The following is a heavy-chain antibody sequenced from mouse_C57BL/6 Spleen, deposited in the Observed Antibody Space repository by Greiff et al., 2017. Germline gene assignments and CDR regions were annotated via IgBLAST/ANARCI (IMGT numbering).Heavy chain of an antibody. CDR2: IDPSDSYT. D-gene: IGHD1-1*01. CDR3: ARLALYYFDY. Sequence: QVQLQQPGAELVMPGASVKLSCKASGYTFTSYWMHWVKQRPGQGLEWIGEIDPSDSYTNYNQKFKGKSTLTVDKSSSTAYMQLSSLTSEDSAVXYCARLALYYFDYWGQGTTLTVSS. CDR1: GYTFTSYW. J-gene: IGHJ2*01. V-gene: IGHV1-69*01.